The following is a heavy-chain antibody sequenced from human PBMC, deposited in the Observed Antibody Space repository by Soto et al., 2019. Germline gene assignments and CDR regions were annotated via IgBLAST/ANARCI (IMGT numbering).Heavy chain of an antibody. CDR3: ARYCSGGSRYLDP. J-gene: IGHJ5*02. D-gene: IGHD2-15*01. V-gene: IGHV4-59*01. Sequence: SETLSLTCTVSGSSISSYYWSWIRQPPVKGLEWIGYMYHSGSTNYNPSLKSRVTISVDTSKNQFSLKLSSVTAADTAVYYCARYCSGGSRYLDPWGQGTLVTVSS. CDR1: GSSISSYY. CDR2: MYHSGST.